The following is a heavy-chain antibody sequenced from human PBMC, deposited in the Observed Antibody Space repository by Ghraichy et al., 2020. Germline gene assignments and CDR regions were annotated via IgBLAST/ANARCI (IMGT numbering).Heavy chain of an antibody. CDR3: ATGKPIGATGVDY. D-gene: IGHD1-14*01. J-gene: IGHJ4*02. CDR1: GFTVSNNY. V-gene: IGHV3-53*01. CDR2: IYSGGSM. Sequence: ETLSLTCEASGFTVSNNYVGWVRQAPGKGLEWLSVIYSGGSMYYVDSVKGRFINSRDTSRNTVYLQMNSLTAEDTAIYYCATGKPIGATGVDYWGQGTLVTVSS.